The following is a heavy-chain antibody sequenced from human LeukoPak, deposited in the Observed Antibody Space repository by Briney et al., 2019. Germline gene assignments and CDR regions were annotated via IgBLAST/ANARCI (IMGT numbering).Heavy chain of an antibody. Sequence: SETLSLTCTVSGGSISSGGYYWSWIRQHPGKGLEWIGYIYYSGSTNYNPSLKSRVTISVNTSKNQFSLKLSSVTAADTAVYYCARGARITMTVVALYYFDYWGQGTLVTVSS. D-gene: IGHD3-22*01. V-gene: IGHV4-31*03. CDR1: GGSISSGGYY. CDR2: IYYSGST. CDR3: ARGARITMTVVALYYFDY. J-gene: IGHJ4*02.